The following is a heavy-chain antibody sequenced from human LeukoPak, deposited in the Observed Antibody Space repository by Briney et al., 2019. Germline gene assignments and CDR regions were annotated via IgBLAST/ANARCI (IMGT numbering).Heavy chain of an antibody. CDR1: GGTFSSYA. J-gene: IGHJ4*02. D-gene: IGHD2-2*01. CDR3: ARVPAANWYYFDY. CDR2: IIPIFGTA. V-gene: IGHV1-69*05. Sequence: GASVTVSCKASGGTFSSYAISWVRQAPGQGLEWMGGIIPIFGTANYAQKFQGRVTITTDESTSTAYMELSSLRSEDTAVYYCARVPAANWYYFDYWGQGTLVTVSS.